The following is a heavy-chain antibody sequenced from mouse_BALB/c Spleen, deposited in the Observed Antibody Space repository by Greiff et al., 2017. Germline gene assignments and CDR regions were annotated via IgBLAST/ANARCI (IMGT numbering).Heavy chain of an antibody. Sequence: VQLQQSGPELVKPGASVKISCKASGYTFTDYNMHWVKQSHGKSLEWIGYIYPYNGGTGYNQKFKSKATLTVDNSSSTAYMELRSLTSEDSAVYYCAKVYGNYWYFDVWGAGTTVTVSS. D-gene: IGHD2-1*01. J-gene: IGHJ1*01. CDR2: IYPYNGGT. V-gene: IGHV1S29*02. CDR3: AKVYGNYWYFDV. CDR1: GYTFTDYN.